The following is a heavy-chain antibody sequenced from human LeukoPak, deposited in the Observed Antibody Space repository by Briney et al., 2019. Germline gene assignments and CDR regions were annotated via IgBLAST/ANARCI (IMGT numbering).Heavy chain of an antibody. J-gene: IGHJ5*02. Sequence: ASVKVSCKASGYTFTSYFMHWVRQAPGQGLDWMGIINPSGGSTSYAQKFQGRVTMTRDTSTSTVYMELSSLRSEDTAVYYCARDHIPKSEIAAAGTSGLGKYNWFDPWGQGTLVTVSS. D-gene: IGHD6-13*01. V-gene: IGHV1-46*01. CDR1: GYTFTSYF. CDR2: INPSGGST. CDR3: ARDHIPKSEIAAAGTSGLGKYNWFDP.